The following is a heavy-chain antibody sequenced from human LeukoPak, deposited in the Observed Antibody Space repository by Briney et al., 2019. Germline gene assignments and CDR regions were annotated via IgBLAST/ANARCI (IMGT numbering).Heavy chain of an antibody. CDR3: AREEDYFDSSGYYSSAFDI. Sequence: GGSLRLSCAASGFTFSSYAMSWVRQAPGKGLEWVSSISSRSGYIYYADSVKGRFTISRDNAKNSLYLQMNSLRAEDTAVYYCAREEDYFDSSGYYSSAFDIWGQGTMVTVSS. V-gene: IGHV3-21*01. CDR1: GFTFSSYA. CDR2: ISSRSGYI. D-gene: IGHD3-22*01. J-gene: IGHJ3*02.